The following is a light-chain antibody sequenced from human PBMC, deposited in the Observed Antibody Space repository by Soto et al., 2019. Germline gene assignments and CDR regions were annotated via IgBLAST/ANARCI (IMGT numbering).Light chain of an antibody. CDR1: QSIGKH. Sequence: DIQMTQSPSSLSASVGDRVTITCRASQSIGKHLNWYQQKPGKAPKFLIYSVSSLQSGVPSRFSGSGSGTDFTLTTNSLQPEDFATYYCQQGYTSSITFGQGTRLEIK. V-gene: IGKV1-39*01. CDR2: SVS. CDR3: QQGYTSSIT. J-gene: IGKJ5*01.